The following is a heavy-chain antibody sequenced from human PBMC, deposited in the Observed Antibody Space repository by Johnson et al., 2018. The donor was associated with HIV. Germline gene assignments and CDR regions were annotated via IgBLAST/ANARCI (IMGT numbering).Heavy chain of an antibody. CDR3: AKEAPGRWDLPIWAAFDI. V-gene: IGHV3-30*02. J-gene: IGHJ3*02. CDR1: GFTFDDYG. Sequence: VQLVESGGGVVRPGGSLRLSCVASGFTFDDYGMSWVRQAPGKGLEWVSFIQYDESNKYYADSVQGRFTMSRDISKNTLHLQMNSLRVEDTALYYCAKEAPGRWDLPIWAAFDIWGQGTMVTVSS. D-gene: IGHD1-26*01. CDR2: IQYDESNK.